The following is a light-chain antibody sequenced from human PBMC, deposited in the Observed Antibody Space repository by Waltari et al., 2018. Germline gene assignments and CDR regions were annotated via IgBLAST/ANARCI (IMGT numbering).Light chain of an antibody. V-gene: IGLV2-11*01. CDR3: CSYAGSYIVV. Sequence: QSALTQPRSVSGSPGQSVTISCTGTSSDVGGYNYVSWYQQHPGKAPKRMISDVSKRPSGVPYRFAGSKSGNTASLTIAGLQAEDEADYYCCSYAGSYIVVVGGGTKLTVL. J-gene: IGLJ2*01. CDR1: SSDVGGYNY. CDR2: DVS.